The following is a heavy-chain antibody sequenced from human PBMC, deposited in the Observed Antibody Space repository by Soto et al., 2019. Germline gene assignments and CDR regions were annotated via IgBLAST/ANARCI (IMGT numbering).Heavy chain of an antibody. J-gene: IGHJ4*02. Sequence: QVQLKESGPGLVKPSETLSLTCSVSGASITKSFWSWIRQSPQKGLEWIAYIHYSGATDYHPSFKSRSTISLDASRAQFSLKLRSVTAADTAVYYCARSYMDDGRGYANYWGQGTLVTVS. V-gene: IGHV4-59*01. CDR3: ARSYMDDGRGYANY. CDR2: IHYSGAT. CDR1: GASITKSF. D-gene: IGHD3-22*01.